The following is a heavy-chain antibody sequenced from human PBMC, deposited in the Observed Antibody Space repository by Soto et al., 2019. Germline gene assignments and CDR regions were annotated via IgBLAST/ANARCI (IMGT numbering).Heavy chain of an antibody. D-gene: IGHD1-26*01. CDR1: GFSLSTSGEG. J-gene: IGHJ5*02. Sequence: QITLKESGPTLLNPTQTLTLTCTFSGFSLSTSGEGVGWIRQSPGKALEWLALIYWNEDERYTPSLRSRLTITKDICKSHVVFTMTNMDPVDTATYYCGHSKRGGNSAWFDPWGQGTLVTVSS. CDR3: GHSKRGGNSAWFDP. CDR2: IYWNEDE. V-gene: IGHV2-5*01.